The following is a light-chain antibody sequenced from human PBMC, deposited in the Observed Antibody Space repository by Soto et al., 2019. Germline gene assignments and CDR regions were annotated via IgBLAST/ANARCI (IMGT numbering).Light chain of an antibody. V-gene: IGLV2-14*01. Sequence: QSALTQPASVSGSPGQSITISCTGTSSDVGGYNYVSWYQQHPGKAPKLMIYDVSHRPSGVSTRFPGSKSGTTAALTISGLQAEDEADYYCSSYTSSSTLPDVFGTGTKLTVL. CDR2: DVS. CDR3: SSYTSSSTLPDV. CDR1: SSDVGGYNY. J-gene: IGLJ1*01.